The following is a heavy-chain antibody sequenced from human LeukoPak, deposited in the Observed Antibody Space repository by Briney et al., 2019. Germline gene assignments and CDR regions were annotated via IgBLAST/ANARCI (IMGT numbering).Heavy chain of an antibody. J-gene: IGHJ4*02. CDR3: AITLHSAVGGVSSFDY. Sequence: GASVKVSCKASGYTFTSYGISWVRQAPGQGLEWMGRIIPILGIANYAQKFQGRVTITADKSTSTAYMELSSLRSEDTAVYYCAITLHSAVGGVSSFDYWGQGTLVTVSS. D-gene: IGHD1-26*01. CDR1: GYTFTSYG. V-gene: IGHV1-69*04. CDR2: IIPILGIA.